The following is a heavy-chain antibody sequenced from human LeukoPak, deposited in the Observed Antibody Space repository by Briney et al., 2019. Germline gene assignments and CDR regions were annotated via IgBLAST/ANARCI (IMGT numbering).Heavy chain of an antibody. J-gene: IGHJ4*02. CDR3: AKLVGGAPS. V-gene: IGHV3-9*03. Sequence: PGGSLRLSCAASGFTFDDYAMHWVRQAPGKGLEWVSGISWNSGSIGYADSVKGRFTISRDNAKNSLYLQMNSLRAEDMALYYCAKLVGGAPSWGQGTLVTVSS. D-gene: IGHD1-26*01. CDR2: ISWNSGSI. CDR1: GFTFDDYA.